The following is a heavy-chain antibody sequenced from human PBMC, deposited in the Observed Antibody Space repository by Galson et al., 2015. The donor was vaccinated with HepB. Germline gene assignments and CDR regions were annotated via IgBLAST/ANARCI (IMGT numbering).Heavy chain of an antibody. J-gene: IGHJ3*02. Sequence: SLRLSCAASGFTFSRYGMHWVRQAPGKGLEWVAVISYDGSNKYYADSVKGRFTISRDNSKNTLYLQMNSLRAEDTAVYYCAKIANMAAAGTGDAFDIWGQGTMVTVSS. CDR1: GFTFSRYG. CDR2: ISYDGSNK. CDR3: AKIANMAAAGTGDAFDI. V-gene: IGHV3-30*18. D-gene: IGHD6-13*01.